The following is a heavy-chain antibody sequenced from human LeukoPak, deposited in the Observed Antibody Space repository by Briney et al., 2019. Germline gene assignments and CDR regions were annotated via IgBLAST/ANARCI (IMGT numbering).Heavy chain of an antibody. J-gene: IGHJ4*02. CDR1: GFTFSSYA. V-gene: IGHV3-23*01. Sequence: GGSLRLSCTASGFTFSSYAMSWVRQAPGKGLEWVSTIGLGAGGTIYADSVKGRFTISRDNSKNTLYLQMNSLRAEDTAVYYCSNRGPSDSPYYSDLWGQGALPSVSS. CDR3: SNRGPSDSPYYSDL. CDR2: IGLGAGGT. D-gene: IGHD2-21*01.